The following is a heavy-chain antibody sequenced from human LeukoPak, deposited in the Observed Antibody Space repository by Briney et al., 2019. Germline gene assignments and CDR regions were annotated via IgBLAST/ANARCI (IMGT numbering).Heavy chain of an antibody. V-gene: IGHV4-30-4*08. CDR2: IYYSGST. CDR3: ARDVFWSGYYSYYYYYYMDV. Sequence: PSQTLSLTCTVSGCSISCGDYYWSWIRQPPGKGLEWIGYIYYSGSTYYNPSLKSRVTISVDTSKNQFSLKLSSVTAADTAVYYCARDVFWSGYYSYYYYYYMDVWGKGTTVTVSS. D-gene: IGHD3-3*01. CDR1: GCSISCGDYY. J-gene: IGHJ6*03.